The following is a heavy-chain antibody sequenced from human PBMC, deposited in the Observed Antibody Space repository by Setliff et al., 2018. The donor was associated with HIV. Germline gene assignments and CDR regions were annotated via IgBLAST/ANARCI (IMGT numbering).Heavy chain of an antibody. V-gene: IGHV4-39*07. CDR2: IFYSGNT. Sequence: SETLSLTCTVSGGSFTSRSYYWGWIRQPPGKGLEWIGSIFYSGNTYYNPSLKSRVTISEDTSRNQFSLRLSSVTAADTAIYYCARVPTSSWYVTTQRTKEYFHHWGQGTLVTVSS. J-gene: IGHJ1*01. CDR3: ARVPTSSWYVTTQRTKEYFHH. CDR1: GGSFTSRSYY. D-gene: IGHD6-13*01.